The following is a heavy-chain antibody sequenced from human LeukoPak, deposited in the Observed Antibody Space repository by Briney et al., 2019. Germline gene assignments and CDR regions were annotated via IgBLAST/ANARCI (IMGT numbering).Heavy chain of an antibody. CDR1: GYTFKFNG. V-gene: IGHV1-18*01. CDR3: ARASASLTGIAAPGFDL. CDR2: ISGYNGNT. D-gene: IGHD6-13*01. Sequence: ASVKVSCKASGYTFKFNGISWVRQAPGQGLEWMGWISGYNGNTNYAQNLQGRLTMTKDISTSTAYMELRSLGSDDTAVYFCARASASLTGIAAPGFDLWGQGTLVTVSS. J-gene: IGHJ4*02.